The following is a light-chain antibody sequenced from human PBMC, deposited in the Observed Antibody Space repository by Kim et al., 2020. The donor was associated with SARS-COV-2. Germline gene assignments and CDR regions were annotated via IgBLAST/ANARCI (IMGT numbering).Light chain of an antibody. V-gene: IGKV3-15*01. CDR3: KQFNSWPRT. J-gene: IGKJ1*01. CDR2: DAS. Sequence: EIVMTQSPATLSVSLGERATLSCRATQSVSSNLAWYQQRPGQAPRLLIYDASTRATGVPARFSGSGSETEFTLTISSLQSEDFAVFYCKQFNSWPRTFGQETKV. CDR1: QSVSSN.